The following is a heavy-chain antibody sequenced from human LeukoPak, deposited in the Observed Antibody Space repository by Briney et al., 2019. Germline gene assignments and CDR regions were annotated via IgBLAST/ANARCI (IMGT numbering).Heavy chain of an antibody. D-gene: IGHD3-16*02. V-gene: IGHV3-23*01. CDR2: ILHNGDST. CDR1: GFTCSTYV. CDR3: ARLSSFAFDI. Sequence: GGSLRLSCAASGFTCSTYVMSWVRQAPGKGLEWLSLILHNGDSTYYADSVKGRSTISRDNSKNTLYLQMNSLRAEDTAVYYCARLSSFAFDIWGQGTMVTVSS. J-gene: IGHJ3*02.